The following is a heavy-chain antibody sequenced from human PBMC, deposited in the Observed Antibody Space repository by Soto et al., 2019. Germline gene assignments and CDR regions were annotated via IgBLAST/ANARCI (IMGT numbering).Heavy chain of an antibody. CDR2: MYYSGST. D-gene: IGHD2-15*01. V-gene: IGHV4-59*02. J-gene: IGHJ4*02. Sequence: SETLSLTCTVSGGSVNTYDWSWIRQPPGKGLEWIGNMYYSGSTDFSPSLKSRVSMSVDTSKNQFSLKLNSVTAADTAVYFCARRYCRGGSCYSGFDYWGQGTLVTVSS. CDR3: ARRYCRGGSCYSGFDY. CDR1: GGSVNTYD.